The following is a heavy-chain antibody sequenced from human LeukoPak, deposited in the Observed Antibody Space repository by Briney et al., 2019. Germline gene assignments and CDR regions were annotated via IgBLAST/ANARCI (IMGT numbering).Heavy chain of an antibody. V-gene: IGHV3-21*01. D-gene: IGHD6-19*01. CDR3: ARNLNSPIAVAGSDY. CDR2: ITPSSTYI. CDR1: GFTFSNSD. J-gene: IGHJ4*02. Sequence: PGGSLRLSCAASGFTFSNSDMEWVRQAPGKGLEWVPSITPSSTYIYYAESMRGRFTVSRDNAKNSLYLQMNSLTAEDTAVYYCARNLNSPIAVAGSDYWGQGTLVTVSS.